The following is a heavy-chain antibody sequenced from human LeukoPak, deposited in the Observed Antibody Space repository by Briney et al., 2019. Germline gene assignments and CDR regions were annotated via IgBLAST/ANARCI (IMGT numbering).Heavy chain of an antibody. CDR1: GGTFSSYA. Sequence: SVKVSCKASGGTFSSYAISWVRQAPGQGLEWMGRIIPILGIANYAQKFQGRVTITADKSTSTAYMELSSLRSDDTAVYYCASRSTVTTAYYYYGMDVWGQGTTVTVSS. J-gene: IGHJ6*02. D-gene: IGHD4-11*01. V-gene: IGHV1-69*04. CDR3: ASRSTVTTAYYYYGMDV. CDR2: IIPILGIA.